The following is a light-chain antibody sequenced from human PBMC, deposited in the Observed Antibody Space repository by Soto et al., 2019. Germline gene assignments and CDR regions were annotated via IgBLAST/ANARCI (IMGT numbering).Light chain of an antibody. CDR1: NSNLGAPSG. V-gene: IGLV1-40*01. CDR2: DNS. J-gene: IGLJ1*01. Sequence: QSVLTQPPSVSGAPGQRVTISCTGSNSNLGAPSGVQWYQQLPGKAPKLLIYDNSERPSGVPDRFSASKSGTSASLAITGLQAEDEADYYCQSYDRSLTGSYVFGSGTKVTVL. CDR3: QSYDRSLTGSYV.